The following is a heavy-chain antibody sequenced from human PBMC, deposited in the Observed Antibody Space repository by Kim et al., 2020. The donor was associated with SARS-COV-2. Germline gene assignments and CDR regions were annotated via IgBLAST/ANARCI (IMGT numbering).Heavy chain of an antibody. J-gene: IGHJ3*02. D-gene: IGHD3-22*01. CDR1: GGTFSSYA. CDR3: ARVVTMIVVVITGAFDI. Sequence: SVKVSCKASGGTFSSYAISWVRQAPGQGLEWMGGIIPIFGTANYAQKFQGRVTITADESTSTAYMELSSLRSEDTAVYYCARVVTMIVVVITGAFDIWGQGTMVTVSS. CDR2: IIPIFGTA. V-gene: IGHV1-69*13.